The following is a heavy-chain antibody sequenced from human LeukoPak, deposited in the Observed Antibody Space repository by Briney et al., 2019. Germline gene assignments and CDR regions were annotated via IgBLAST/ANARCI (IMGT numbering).Heavy chain of an antibody. V-gene: IGHV3-7*03. Sequence: PGGSLRLSCAASGFTFSSYWMTWARQAAGKGLEWVTKRKQDGSEKNYVDSVKGRFTISRDNAKNSLYLQMNSLRAEDTAVYYCARGWSKFDYWGQGTLVTVSS. CDR2: RKQDGSEK. CDR3: ARGWSKFDY. D-gene: IGHD2-8*02. CDR1: GFTFSSYW. J-gene: IGHJ4*02.